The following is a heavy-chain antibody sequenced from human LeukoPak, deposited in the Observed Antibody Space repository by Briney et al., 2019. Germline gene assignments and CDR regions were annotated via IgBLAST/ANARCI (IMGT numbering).Heavy chain of an antibody. CDR2: IKQDGSEK. V-gene: IGHV3-7*01. J-gene: IGHJ4*02. D-gene: IGHD1-7*01. CDR1: GFTFSNYW. Sequence: GGSLRLSCAASGFTFSNYWMDWVRQAPGQGLEWVANIKQDGSEKYYVDSVKGRFTISRDNAKNSLFLQMNSLRAGDTAVYYCARMNYVSTGWGAPFDYWGQGTLVTVSS. CDR3: ARMNYVSTGWGAPFDY.